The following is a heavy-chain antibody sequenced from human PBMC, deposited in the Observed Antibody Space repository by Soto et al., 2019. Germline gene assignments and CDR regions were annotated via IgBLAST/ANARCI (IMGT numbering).Heavy chain of an antibody. Sequence: PSETLSLTCAVYGGSFSGYYWSWIRLPPGKGLEWIGEINHSGSTNFNPSLKSRVSISVDTSKKQFSLRLNSVTAADTAVYYCAAHLKTTVTAYWYFDLWGRGTLVTVSS. D-gene: IGHD4-17*01. J-gene: IGHJ2*01. CDR1: GGSFSGYY. CDR3: AAHLKTTVTAYWYFDL. V-gene: IGHV4-34*01. CDR2: INHSGST.